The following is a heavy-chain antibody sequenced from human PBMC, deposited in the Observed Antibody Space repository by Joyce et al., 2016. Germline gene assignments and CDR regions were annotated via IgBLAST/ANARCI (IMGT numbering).Heavy chain of an antibody. CDR1: GGSISSAHW. CDR3: ARNGAYSQDS. Sequence: QVQLQESGPGLVKPSGTLSLTCAVSGGSISSAHWWRWVRQPPGKGLEWIGEIYLGGSTTYNPSLRSRVTIAVEKSKNQLSLKMNSVTAADTAVYYCARNGAYSQDSWGQGTLVTVSS. J-gene: IGHJ5*01. D-gene: IGHD5-12*01. CDR2: IYLGGST. V-gene: IGHV4-4*02.